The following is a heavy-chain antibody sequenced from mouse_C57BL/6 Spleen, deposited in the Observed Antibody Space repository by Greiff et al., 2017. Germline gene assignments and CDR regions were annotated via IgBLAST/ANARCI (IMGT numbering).Heavy chain of an antibody. V-gene: IGHV3-6*01. J-gene: IGHJ2*01. CDR1: GYSITSGYY. Sequence: EVQLQESGPGLVKPSQSLSLTCSVTGYSITSGYYWNWIRQFPGNKLEWMGYISYDGSNNYNPSLKNRISITRDTSKNQFFLKLNSVTTEDTATYYCARETASYFDYWGQGTTLTVSS. D-gene: IGHD3-2*01. CDR2: ISYDGSN. CDR3: ARETASYFDY.